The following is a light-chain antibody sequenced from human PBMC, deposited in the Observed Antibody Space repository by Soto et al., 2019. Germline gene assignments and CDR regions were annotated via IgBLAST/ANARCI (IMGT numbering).Light chain of an antibody. J-gene: IGKJ1*01. CDR3: QQYGSSPRT. CDR1: QNVGSRY. Sequence: DIVLKQSPGTLSLSPGERATLSCRASQNVGSRYLAWYQQKPGQAPRLLIYGTSNRATGIPDRFSGSGSGTDFSLTISSLEPGDLAVYYCQQYGSSPRTFGQGTKVDIK. V-gene: IGKV3-20*01. CDR2: GTS.